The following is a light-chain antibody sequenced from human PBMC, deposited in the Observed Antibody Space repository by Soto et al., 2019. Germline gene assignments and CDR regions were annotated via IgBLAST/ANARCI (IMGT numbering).Light chain of an antibody. CDR1: SSDVGGYNY. CDR2: DVS. Sequence: QSALTQPRSVSGSTGQSVTISCTGTSSDVGGYNYVSWYQLHPGTAPKLMIYDVSKRPSGVPDRFSGSKSGNTASLTISGLQAEDEADYYCCSYAGSYTWVFGGGTQLTVL. CDR3: CSYAGSYTWV. V-gene: IGLV2-11*01. J-gene: IGLJ3*02.